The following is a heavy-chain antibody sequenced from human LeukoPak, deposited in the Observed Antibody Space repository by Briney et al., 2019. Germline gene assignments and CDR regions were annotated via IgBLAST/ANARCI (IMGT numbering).Heavy chain of an antibody. CDR2: ISSSSSYI. J-gene: IGHJ5*02. D-gene: IGHD6-13*01. CDR1: GFTFSSYE. V-gene: IGHV3-21*01. Sequence: GGSLRLSCAASGFTFSSYEMNWVRQAPGKGLEWVSSISSSSSYIYYADSVKGRFTISRDNAKNSLYLQMNSLRAEDTAVYYCARERAAAGAWFDPWGQGTLVTVSS. CDR3: ARERAAAGAWFDP.